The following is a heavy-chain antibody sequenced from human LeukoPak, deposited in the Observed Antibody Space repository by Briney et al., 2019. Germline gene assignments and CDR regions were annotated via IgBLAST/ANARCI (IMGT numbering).Heavy chain of an antibody. V-gene: IGHV3-74*01. CDR3: ARDPRAPGN. Sequence: GGSLRLSCAASGFTFGSYNMNWVRQAPGKGLVWVSRISSDGSSTNYADSVKGRFTISRDNAKNTLYLQINSLGAEDTAVYYCARDPRAPGNWGQGTLVTVSS. CDR2: ISSDGSST. CDR1: GFTFGSYN. J-gene: IGHJ4*02.